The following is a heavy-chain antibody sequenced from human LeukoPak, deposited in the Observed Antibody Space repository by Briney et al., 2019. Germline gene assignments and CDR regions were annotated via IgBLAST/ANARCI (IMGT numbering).Heavy chain of an antibody. J-gene: IGHJ5*02. V-gene: IGHV3-48*03. Sequence: GGSLRLSCAASGFGLSTYEMNWVRQAPGKGLEWIADITIRSHTKTYAHSLKGRFTISRDNARTSLYLQMNSLRVEDTGVYYCARGDPHADLWGQGTLVTVSS. CDR3: ARGDPHADL. CDR1: GFGLSTYE. CDR2: ITIRSHTK.